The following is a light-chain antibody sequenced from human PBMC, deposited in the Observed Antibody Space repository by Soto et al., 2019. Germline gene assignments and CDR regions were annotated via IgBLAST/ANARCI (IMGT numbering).Light chain of an antibody. CDR2: GAS. CDR3: QQYNNWPSWT. J-gene: IGKJ1*01. Sequence: EIVLTQSPATLSLSPGERATLSCSSSQSVSRDYLVWYQQKPGQAPRLLIYGASTRATGIPARFSGSGSGTEFTLTISSLQSEDFAVYYCQQYNNWPSWTFGQGTKVDIK. CDR1: QSVSRDY. V-gene: IGKV3-15*01.